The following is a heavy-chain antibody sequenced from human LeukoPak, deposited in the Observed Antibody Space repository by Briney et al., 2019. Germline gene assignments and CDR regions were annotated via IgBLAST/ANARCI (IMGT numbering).Heavy chain of an antibody. Sequence: GGTLRLSCAVSGLTFSNAWMTWVGEAPGTGLKWGGRIKSKTRGGTADYAAPVKGRFAISRDDSKNTLYVQMNSLHTEDAAVYYCTTDLSWYYDSSGLPWGQGTLVTVSS. V-gene: IGHV3-15*01. D-gene: IGHD3-22*01. J-gene: IGHJ5*02. CDR1: GLTFSNAW. CDR2: IKSKTRGGTA. CDR3: TTDLSWYYDSSGLP.